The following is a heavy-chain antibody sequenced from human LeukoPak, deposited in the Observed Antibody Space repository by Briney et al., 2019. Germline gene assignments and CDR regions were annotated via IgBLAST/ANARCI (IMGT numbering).Heavy chain of an antibody. CDR3: AKGPYGSGSYYKNYYMDV. J-gene: IGHJ6*03. CDR1: DFSFITYA. V-gene: IGHV3-23*01. CDR2: ISGSGGST. Sequence: PGGSLRLSCAGSDFSFITYAMSWVRQAPGKGLEWVSAISGSGGSTYYADSVKGRFTISRDNSKNTLYLQMNSLRAEDTAVYYCAKGPYGSGSYYKNYYMDVWGKGTTVTISS. D-gene: IGHD3-10*01.